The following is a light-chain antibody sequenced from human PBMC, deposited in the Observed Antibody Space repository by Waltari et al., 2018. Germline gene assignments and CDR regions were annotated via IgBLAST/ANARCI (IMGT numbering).Light chain of an antibody. V-gene: IGKV1D-8*01. CDR3: QQNYAFPRT. CDR1: QDVKNY. Sequence: VIWVTQFPSMLSASIGDTVSITCRTSQDVKNYFAWYRQKPGKTPELLIYTATFLQTGVPSRFSGSGSGTDFTLTITSLQSEDFATYFCQQNYAFPRTFGQGTKVEVK. J-gene: IGKJ1*01. CDR2: TAT.